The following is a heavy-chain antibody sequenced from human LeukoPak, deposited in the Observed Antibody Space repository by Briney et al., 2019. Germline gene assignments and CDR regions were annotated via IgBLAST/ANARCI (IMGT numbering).Heavy chain of an antibody. CDR3: ARVGSTVAAGTPDY. V-gene: IGHV3-11*06. CDR2: ISGSGSHT. D-gene: IGHD6-13*01. Sequence: PGGSLRLSCAASGFTFSDYYVSWIRQAPGKGLEWVSYISGSGSHTTYADSVKGRFTISRDNAKNSLSLQVNSLRADDTAVYYCARVGSTVAAGTPDYWGQGTLVTVSS. J-gene: IGHJ4*02. CDR1: GFTFSDYY.